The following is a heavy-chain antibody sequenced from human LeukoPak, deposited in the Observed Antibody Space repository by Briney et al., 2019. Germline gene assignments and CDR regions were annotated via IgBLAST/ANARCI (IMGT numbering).Heavy chain of an antibody. V-gene: IGHV3-23*01. Sequence: GGSLRLSCAASGFTFSSCAMHWVRQAPGKGLEWVSAISGSGGSTYYADSVKGRFTISRDNPKNTLYLQMNSLRAEDTAVYYCAKLERYKIPRFDYWGQGTLVTVSS. J-gene: IGHJ4*02. CDR3: AKLERYKIPRFDY. CDR2: ISGSGGST. D-gene: IGHD1-1*01. CDR1: GFTFSSCA.